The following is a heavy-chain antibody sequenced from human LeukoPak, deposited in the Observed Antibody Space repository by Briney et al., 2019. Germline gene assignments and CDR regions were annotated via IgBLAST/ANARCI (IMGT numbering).Heavy chain of an antibody. CDR1: GFTVNNNY. D-gene: IGHD2-15*01. CDR3: AKEARIEGFDF. J-gene: IGHJ4*02. Sequence: PGGSLRLPCPASGFTVNNNYMNWVRQAPGKGLEWVSLVNSADTTYYADSVKGRFLISRDNSKNTLYLQISSLRVEDTAIYYCAKEARIEGFDFWGQGTLVTVSS. CDR2: VNSADTT. V-gene: IGHV3-53*01.